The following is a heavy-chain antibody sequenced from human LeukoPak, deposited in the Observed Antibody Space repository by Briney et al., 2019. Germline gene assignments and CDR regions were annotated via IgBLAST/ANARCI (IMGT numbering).Heavy chain of an antibody. J-gene: IGHJ4*02. CDR3: ASRMITFGGVIVHFDY. Sequence: PSETLSLTCTVSGYSISSGYYWGWIRPPPGKGLEWIGSIYHSGSTYYNPSLKSRVTISVDTSKNQFSLKLSSVTAADTAVYYCASRMITFGGVIVHFDYWGQGTLVTVSS. CDR2: IYHSGST. D-gene: IGHD3-16*02. V-gene: IGHV4-38-2*02. CDR1: GYSISSGYY.